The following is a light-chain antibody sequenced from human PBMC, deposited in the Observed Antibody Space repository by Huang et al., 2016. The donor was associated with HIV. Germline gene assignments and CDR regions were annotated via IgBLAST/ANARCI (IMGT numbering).Light chain of an antibody. CDR2: TAS. J-gene: IGKJ1*01. CDR3: QQSFSVPRT. CDR1: RSIIKS. V-gene: IGKV1-39*01. Sequence: DIQMTQSPSSLSASVGARVTFTCRASRSIIKSLKWYQQKSGKAPKLLIYTASTLESGVPSRFSGSGSGSHFTLNISSLQPEDVATYFCQQSFSVPRTFGRGTKVEI.